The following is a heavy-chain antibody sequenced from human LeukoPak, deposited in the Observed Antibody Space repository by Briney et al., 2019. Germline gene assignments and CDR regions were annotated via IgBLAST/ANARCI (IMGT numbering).Heavy chain of an antibody. CDR2: IYDSGST. D-gene: IGHD3-22*01. Sequence: PSETLSLTCTVSGGSIGSYYWSWIRQPPGKGLEWIGYIYDSGSTNYNPSLKSRVAISVDTSKNQFSLKLSSVTAADTAVYYCACLTTANAFDIWGQGTMVTVSS. CDR1: GGSIGSYY. J-gene: IGHJ3*02. CDR3: ACLTTANAFDI. V-gene: IGHV4-59*01.